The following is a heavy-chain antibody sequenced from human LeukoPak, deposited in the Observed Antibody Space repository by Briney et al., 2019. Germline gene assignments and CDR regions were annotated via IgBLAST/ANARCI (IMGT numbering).Heavy chain of an antibody. D-gene: IGHD3-9*01. CDR2: INHSGST. CDR3: ARVEEDILNHNWFDP. V-gene: IGHV4-34*01. Sequence: SETLSLTCAVYGGSFSGYYWSWIRQPPGKGLEWIGEINHSGSTNYNPSLKSRVTISVDTSKNQFSLKLISVTAADTAVYYCARVEEDILNHNWFDPWGQGTLVTVSS. J-gene: IGHJ5*02. CDR1: GGSFSGYY.